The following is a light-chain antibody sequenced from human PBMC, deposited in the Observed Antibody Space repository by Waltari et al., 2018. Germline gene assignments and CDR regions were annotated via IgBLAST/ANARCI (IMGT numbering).Light chain of an antibody. V-gene: IGKV4-1*01. Sequence: DIDMTQSPDSLAVSLGERATINCKSSQSVLYNSNNKNYLTWYQQKPGQPPKLLIYWASTRESGVPDRFSGSGSGTDFTLTISSLQAEDVAVYYCQQYSSPPFTFGPGTKVDI. J-gene: IGKJ3*01. CDR3: QQYSSPPFT. CDR2: WAS. CDR1: QSVLYNSNNKNY.